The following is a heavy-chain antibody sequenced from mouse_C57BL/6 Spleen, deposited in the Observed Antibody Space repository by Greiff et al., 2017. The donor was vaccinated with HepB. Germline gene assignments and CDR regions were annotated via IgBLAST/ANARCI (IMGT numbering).Heavy chain of an antibody. CDR2: IDPNSGGT. CDR1: GYTFTSYW. J-gene: IGHJ2*01. V-gene: IGHV1-72*01. D-gene: IGHD1-1*01. CDR3: ASRTTVVADGDYFDY. Sequence: QVQLQQPGAELVKPGASVKLSCKASGYTFTSYWMHWVKQRPGRGLEWIGRIDPNSGGTKYNEKFKSKATLTVDKPSSTAYMQLSSLTSEDSAVYYCASRTTVVADGDYFDYWDQGTTLTVSS.